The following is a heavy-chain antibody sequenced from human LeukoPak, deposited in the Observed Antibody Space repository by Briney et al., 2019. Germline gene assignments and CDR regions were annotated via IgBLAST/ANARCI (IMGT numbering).Heavy chain of an antibody. Sequence: GGSLRLSCAASGFTFSSYEMNWVRQAPGKGLEWVAVIWYDGSNKYCADSVKGRFTISRDNSKNTLYLQMNSLRADDTAVYYCARGPYYGGPGDYYYGMDVWGQGTTVTVSS. J-gene: IGHJ6*02. CDR1: GFTFSSYE. D-gene: IGHD4-23*01. CDR2: IWYDGSNK. V-gene: IGHV3-33*08. CDR3: ARGPYYGGPGDYYYGMDV.